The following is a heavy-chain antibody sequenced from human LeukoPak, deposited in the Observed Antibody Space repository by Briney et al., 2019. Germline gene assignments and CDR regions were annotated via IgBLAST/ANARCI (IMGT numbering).Heavy chain of an antibody. CDR1: GGTFSSYA. D-gene: IGHD4-11*01. V-gene: IGHV1-69*13. CDR3: ARAKGSDDYSYYFDY. J-gene: IGHJ4*02. CDR2: IIPIFGTA. Sequence: SVKVSCKASGGTFSSYAISWVRQAPGQGLEWMGGIIPIFGTANYAQKFQGKVTITADESTSTAYMELSSLRSEDTAVYYCARAKGSDDYSYYFDYWGQGTLVTVSS.